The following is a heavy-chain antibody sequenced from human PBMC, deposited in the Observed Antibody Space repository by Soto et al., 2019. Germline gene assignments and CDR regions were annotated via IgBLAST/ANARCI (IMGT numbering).Heavy chain of an antibody. CDR1: GGSISSYY. J-gene: IGHJ4*02. Sequence: SETLSLTCTVSGGSISSYYWSWIRQPPGKGLEWIGYIYYSGSTNYNPSLKSRVTISVDTSKNQFSLKLSSVTAADTAVYYCAYSGFEPYYFDYWGQGTLVTVS. D-gene: IGHD1-26*01. CDR2: IYYSGST. V-gene: IGHV4-59*01. CDR3: AYSGFEPYYFDY.